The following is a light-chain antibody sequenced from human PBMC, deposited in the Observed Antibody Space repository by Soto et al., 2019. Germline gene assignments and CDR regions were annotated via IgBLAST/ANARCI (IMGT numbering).Light chain of an antibody. CDR2: EVS. Sequence: LTQPASVSGSPGQSITISCTGTSSDVGSYNLVSWYQQHPGKAPKLMIYEVSKRPSGVSNRFSGSKSGNTASLTISGLQAEDEADYYCCSYAGSYDYVFGTGTKVTVL. J-gene: IGLJ1*01. CDR3: CSYAGSYDYV. CDR1: SSDVGSYNL. V-gene: IGLV2-23*02.